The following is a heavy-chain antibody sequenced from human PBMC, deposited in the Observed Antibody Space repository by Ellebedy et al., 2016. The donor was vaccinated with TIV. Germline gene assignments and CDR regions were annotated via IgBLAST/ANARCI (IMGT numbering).Heavy chain of an antibody. CDR3: AIWGTRCSGVSCQTEGFAF. CDR2: IYYSGST. CDR1: GGSISSSSYY. V-gene: IGHV4-39*07. J-gene: IGHJ4*02. Sequence: SETLSLXCTVSGGSISSSSYYWGWIRQPPGKGLEWIGSIYYSGSTYYNPSLKSRVTMSVDTSKNQFSLKPSSVTAADTAVYYCAIWGTRCSGVSCQTEGFAFWGQGTLVTVSS. D-gene: IGHD2-15*01.